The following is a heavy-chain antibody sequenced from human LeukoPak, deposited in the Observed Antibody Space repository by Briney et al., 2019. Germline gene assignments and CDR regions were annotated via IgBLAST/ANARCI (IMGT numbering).Heavy chain of an antibody. V-gene: IGHV3-7*01. CDR3: ARDPANWMYSSSSHY. Sequence: GGSLRLSCAASGFTFSSYWMSWVRQAPGKGLEWVANIKQDGSEKYYVDSVKDRFTISRDNAKNSLYLQMNSLRAEDTAVYYCARDPANWMYSSSSHYWGQGTLVTVSS. CDR2: IKQDGSEK. J-gene: IGHJ4*02. D-gene: IGHD6-6*01. CDR1: GFTFSSYW.